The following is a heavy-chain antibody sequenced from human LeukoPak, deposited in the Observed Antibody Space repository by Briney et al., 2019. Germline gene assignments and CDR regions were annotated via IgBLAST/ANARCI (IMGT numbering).Heavy chain of an antibody. Sequence: GGSLRLSCAASGFSFSTYSMIWVRQAPGKGLEWVSSVSGTSEYIYYADSVRGRFTISRDNAKNTVYLQMNSLRAEDTALYYCARKLWHRNDCWGQGTLVTVSS. D-gene: IGHD3-16*01. J-gene: IGHJ4*02. CDR1: GFSFSTYS. CDR2: VSGTSEYI. V-gene: IGHV3-21*04. CDR3: ARKLWHRNDC.